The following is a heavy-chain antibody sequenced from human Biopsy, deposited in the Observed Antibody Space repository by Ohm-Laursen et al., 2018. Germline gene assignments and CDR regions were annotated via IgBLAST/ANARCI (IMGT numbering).Heavy chain of an antibody. J-gene: IGHJ6*02. CDR2: IYYSVMT. D-gene: IGHD2-2*01. CDR3: ARDVKRYCSGTSCYSGYFGMDV. V-gene: IGHV4-59*02. Sequence: GTLSLTCTVSGDSVTKYYWSWIRQPPGKGLEWIGHIYYSVMTNYNPSLQSRVSISVDTSRNQVSLTLSSVTAADTAVYFCARDVKRYCSGTSCYSGYFGMDVWGQGTTVTVS. CDR1: GDSVTKYY.